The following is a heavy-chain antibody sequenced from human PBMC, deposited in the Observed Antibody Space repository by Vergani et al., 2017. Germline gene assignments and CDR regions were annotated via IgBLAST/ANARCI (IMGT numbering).Heavy chain of an antibody. Sequence: VQLVQSGGGVVQPGGSLRLSCVASGFTFNRYGMQWVRQAPGKGLEWVANIRQDGGEEYCVDSVKGRFTISRDNAKNSLYLQMNNLRVEDTAVYYCARVGYSNSWSLDYWGQGTLVTVSS. D-gene: IGHD6-13*01. CDR3: ARVGYSNSWSLDY. J-gene: IGHJ4*02. CDR2: IRQDGGEE. CDR1: GFTFNRYG. V-gene: IGHV3-7*01.